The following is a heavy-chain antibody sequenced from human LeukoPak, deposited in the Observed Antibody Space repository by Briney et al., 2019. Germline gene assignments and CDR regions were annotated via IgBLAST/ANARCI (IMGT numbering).Heavy chain of an antibody. CDR1: GYTFTGYY. CDR3: ARVRQQLVFWKKYNWFDP. D-gene: IGHD6-13*01. Sequence: ASVKVSCKASGYTFTGYYMHWVRQAPGQGLEWMGWINPNSGGTNYAQKFQGRVTMTRDTSISTAYMELSRLRSEDTAVYYCARVRQQLVFWKKYNWFDPWGQGTLVTVSS. CDR2: INPNSGGT. V-gene: IGHV1-2*02. J-gene: IGHJ5*02.